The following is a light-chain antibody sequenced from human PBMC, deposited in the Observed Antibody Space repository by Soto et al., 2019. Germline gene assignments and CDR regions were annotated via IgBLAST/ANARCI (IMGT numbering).Light chain of an antibody. CDR1: QGISND. CDR2: ATS. Sequence: DIQMTQSTSSLSASVGDRVTITCRASQGISNDLAWYQQKPGKVPKLLIYATSTLQSGVPSRFSGSGSGTDFTLTISSLQPEDVATYYCQNYNSAPQTFGQGTKVEIK. CDR3: QNYNSAPQT. J-gene: IGKJ1*01. V-gene: IGKV1-27*01.